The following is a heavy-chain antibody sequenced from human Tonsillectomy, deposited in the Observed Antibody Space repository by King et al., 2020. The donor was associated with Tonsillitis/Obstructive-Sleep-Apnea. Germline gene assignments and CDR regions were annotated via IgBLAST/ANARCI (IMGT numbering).Heavy chain of an antibody. CDR3: ARGGTSVTALIDY. Sequence: VQLVESGGGLVKPGGSLRLSCAASGFTFSDSYMSWIRQAPGKGLEWVSYISASSSYTNSADSVQGRFTSSRDNAKNSLYLQMNSLRAEDTAVDYCARGGTSVTALIDYWGQGTLVTVSS. V-gene: IGHV3-11*05. CDR2: ISASSSYT. CDR1: GFTFSDSY. J-gene: IGHJ4*02. D-gene: IGHD4-17*01.